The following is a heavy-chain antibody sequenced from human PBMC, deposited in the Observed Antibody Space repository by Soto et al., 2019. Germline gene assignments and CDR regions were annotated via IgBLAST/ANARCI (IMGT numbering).Heavy chain of an antibody. CDR3: ARLSTYYDFWSGYLSYYYYGMDV. CDR2: IIPIFGRA. CDR1: GGTFSSYA. J-gene: IGHJ6*02. D-gene: IGHD3-3*01. V-gene: IGHV1-69*06. Sequence: QVQLVQSGAEVKKPASSVKVSCKASGGTFSSYAISWVRQAPGQGLEWMGGIIPIFGRANYAQRFQGRVRITADMSTSTTYMELSSLRSEDTAVYYCARLSTYYDFWSGYLSYYYYGMDVWGQGTTVTVSS.